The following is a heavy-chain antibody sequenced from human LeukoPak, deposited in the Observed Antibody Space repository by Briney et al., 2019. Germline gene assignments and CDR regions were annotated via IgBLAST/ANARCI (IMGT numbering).Heavy chain of an antibody. D-gene: IGHD6-19*01. Sequence: PGGSLRLSCAASGFTISNYYMTWVRRAPGKGLEWVANIKQDGSDKFYMDSVKGRFTISRDNAKNSLYLQMNSLRDEDTAMYYCAREGREYGSDWLYDAFDVWGRGTMVTVSS. J-gene: IGHJ3*01. CDR3: AREGREYGSDWLYDAFDV. V-gene: IGHV3-7*01. CDR2: IKQDGSDK. CDR1: GFTISNYY.